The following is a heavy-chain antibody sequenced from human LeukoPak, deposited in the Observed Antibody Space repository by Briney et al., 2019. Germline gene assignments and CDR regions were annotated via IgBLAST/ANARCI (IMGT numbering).Heavy chain of an antibody. V-gene: IGHV4-39*07. D-gene: IGHD1-20*01. CDR1: GGSISSSSYY. Sequence: SETLSLTCIVSGGSISSSSYYWVWIRQPPGKGLEWIGSIYYSGSTYYNPSLKSRVTISIDTSKTQFSLKLSSVTAADTAVYYCARGGQYNWNDVSLPARNWFDPWGQGTLVTVSS. CDR2: IYYSGST. CDR3: ARGGQYNWNDVSLPARNWFDP. J-gene: IGHJ5*02.